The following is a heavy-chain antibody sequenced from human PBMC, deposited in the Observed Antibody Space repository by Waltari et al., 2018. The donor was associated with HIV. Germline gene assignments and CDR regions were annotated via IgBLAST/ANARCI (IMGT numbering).Heavy chain of an antibody. CDR3: ARTDRGVNGQEFDY. CDR2: MNPNSGAT. J-gene: IGHJ4*02. Sequence: QVQPVQSGAEVKKPGASVRVSGKASGYTISNYDMTWVRQASGQGLEWMGWMNPNSGATGYAQKFQGRVSMTRSTSIRTAYMELSSLTSEDTAVYYCARTDRGVNGQEFDYWGQGTLVTVSS. V-gene: IGHV1-8*01. CDR1: GYTISNYD. D-gene: IGHD3-10*01.